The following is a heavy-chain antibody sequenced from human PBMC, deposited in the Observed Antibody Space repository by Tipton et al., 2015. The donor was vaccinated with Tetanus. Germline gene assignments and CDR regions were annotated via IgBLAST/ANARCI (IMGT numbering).Heavy chain of an antibody. J-gene: IGHJ6*02. CDR2: ISWNSGSI. Sequence: SLRLSCAASGFTFDDYAMHWVRQAPGKGLEWVSGISWNSGSIGYADSVKGRFTISRDNAKNSLYLQMNSLRAEDTALYYCAKDIISTGRHMDVWGQGTTVTVSS. CDR1: GFTFDDYA. V-gene: IGHV3-9*01. D-gene: IGHD1-14*01. CDR3: AKDIISTGRHMDV.